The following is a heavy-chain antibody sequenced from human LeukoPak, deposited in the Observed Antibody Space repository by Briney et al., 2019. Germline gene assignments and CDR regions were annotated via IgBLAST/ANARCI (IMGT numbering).Heavy chain of an antibody. J-gene: IGHJ4*02. Sequence: SETLSLTCTVSGDSISNYYWSWIRQPAGKGLEWIGRIYTSGSTNYNPSLKSRVTMSVDTSKNQFSLKLSSVTAAGTAVYYCARVSLVRGAPDYYFDYWGQGTLVTVSS. CDR1: GDSISNYY. CDR3: ARVSLVRGAPDYYFDY. D-gene: IGHD3-10*01. V-gene: IGHV4-4*07. CDR2: IYTSGST.